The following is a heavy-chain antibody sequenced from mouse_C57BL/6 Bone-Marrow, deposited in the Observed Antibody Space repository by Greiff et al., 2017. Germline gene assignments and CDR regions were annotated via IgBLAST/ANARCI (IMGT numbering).Heavy chain of an antibody. J-gene: IGHJ1*03. CDR1: GYTFTSYW. D-gene: IGHD2-5*01. CDR3: ARPYYSNYWYFDV. V-gene: IGHV1-55*01. CDR2: IYPGSGST. Sequence: VQLQQPGAELVKPGASVKMSCKASGYTFTSYWITWAKQRPGQGLEWIGDIYPGSGSTNYNEKFKSKATLTVDTSSSTAYMQLSSLTSEDSAVYYCARPYYSNYWYFDVWGTGTTVTGSS.